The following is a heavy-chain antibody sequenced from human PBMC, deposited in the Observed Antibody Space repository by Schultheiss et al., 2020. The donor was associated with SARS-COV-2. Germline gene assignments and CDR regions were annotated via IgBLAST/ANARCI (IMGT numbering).Heavy chain of an antibody. V-gene: IGHV4-4*02. D-gene: IGHD7-27*01. CDR3: ARSGFNWFDP. Sequence: SETLSLTCAVSGGSISSSNWWSWVRQPPGKGLEWIGSIYYSGSTYYNPSLKSRVTISVDTSKNQFSLKLSSMTAADTAVYYCARSGFNWFDPWGQGTLVTVSS. CDR1: GGSISSSNW. CDR2: IYYSGST. J-gene: IGHJ5*02.